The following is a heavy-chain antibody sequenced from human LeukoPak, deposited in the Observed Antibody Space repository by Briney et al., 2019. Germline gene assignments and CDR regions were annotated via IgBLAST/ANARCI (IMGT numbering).Heavy chain of an antibody. CDR3: ARAPGNYYLDY. CDR1: GYTFTDYY. Sequence: ASVKVSCKASGYTFTDYYMHWVRQAPGQGLEWMGWINPNSGGTDYAQKFQGRVTMTRDTSISTAYMELSRLRSDDTAVYYCARAPGNYYLDYWGQGTLVTVSS. V-gene: IGHV1-2*02. J-gene: IGHJ4*02. CDR2: INPNSGGT. D-gene: IGHD1-26*01.